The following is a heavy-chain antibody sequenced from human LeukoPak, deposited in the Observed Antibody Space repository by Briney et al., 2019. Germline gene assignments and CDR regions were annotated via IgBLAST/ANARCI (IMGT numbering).Heavy chain of an antibody. D-gene: IGHD6-13*01. J-gene: IGHJ5*02. CDR3: ARAGEYSNSWYAFQRTNNWFDP. CDR2: IYYSGST. CDR1: GGSISSGGYY. Sequence: SETLSLTCTVSGGSISSGGYYWSWIRQHPGKGLEWIGYIYYSGSTYYNPSLKSRVTISVDTSKNQFSLKLSSVTAADTAVYYCARAGEYSNSWYAFQRTNNWFDPWGQGTLVTVSS. V-gene: IGHV4-31*03.